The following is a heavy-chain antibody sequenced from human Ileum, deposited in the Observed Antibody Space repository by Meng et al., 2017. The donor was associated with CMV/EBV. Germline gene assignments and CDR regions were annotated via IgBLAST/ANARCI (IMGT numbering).Heavy chain of an antibody. V-gene: IGHV3-23*01. CDR3: AKGPQTLYSSGWPTFDS. Sequence: GESLKISCAASGFTFTSYAMSWVRQAPGKGLEWISTISTTGGSTYYADSVKGRFTISRDNSKNALYLQMNILRAEDTAIYYCAKGPQTLYSSGWPTFDSWGQGTLVTVSS. D-gene: IGHD6-19*01. CDR1: GFTFTSYA. J-gene: IGHJ4*02. CDR2: ISTTGGST.